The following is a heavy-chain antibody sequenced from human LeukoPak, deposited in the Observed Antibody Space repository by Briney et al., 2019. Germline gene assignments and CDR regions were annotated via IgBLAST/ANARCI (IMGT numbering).Heavy chain of an antibody. CDR1: GFTFSSYG. V-gene: IGHV3-30*18. CDR2: ISYDGSNK. CDR3: AKATWGEIDY. Sequence: GGSLRLSCAASGFTFSSYGMHWVRQAPGKGLEWVAVISYDGSNKYYADSVKGRFTISRDNSKNTLYLQMNSLRAEETAVYYCAKATWGEIDYWGQGTLVTVSS. J-gene: IGHJ4*02. D-gene: IGHD3-16*01.